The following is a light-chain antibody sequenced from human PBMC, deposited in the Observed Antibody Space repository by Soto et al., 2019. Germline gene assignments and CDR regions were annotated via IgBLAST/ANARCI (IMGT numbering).Light chain of an antibody. J-gene: IGLJ1*01. CDR2: EVS. CDR1: SSDVGGYKY. V-gene: IGLV2-14*01. CDR3: SSYTSSSTLYV. Sequence: QSALTQPASVSGSPGQSITISCTGTSSDVGGYKYVSWYQQHPGKAPKLMIYEVSNRPSGVSNRFSGSKSGNTASLTISGLQDEDEADYYCSSYTSSSTLYVFGTGTKLTVL.